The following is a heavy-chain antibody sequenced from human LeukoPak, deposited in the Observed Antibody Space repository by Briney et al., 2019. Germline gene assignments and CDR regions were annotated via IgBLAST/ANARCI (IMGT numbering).Heavy chain of an antibody. J-gene: IGHJ4*02. CDR3: ARDLGLRSEYFDY. D-gene: IGHD4-17*01. V-gene: IGHV1-18*01. CDR2: ISAYNGVT. CDR1: GYTFTTYG. Sequence: ASVTVSCKASGYTFTTYGLSWVRQAPGRGLEWMGWISAYNGVTYYAQKLQGRVTMTTDTSTRTAYMELRSLRSDDTALYYCARDLGLRSEYFDYWGQGTLVTVSS.